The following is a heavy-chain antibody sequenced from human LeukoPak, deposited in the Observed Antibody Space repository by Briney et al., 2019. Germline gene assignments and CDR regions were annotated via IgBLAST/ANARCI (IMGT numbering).Heavy chain of an antibody. D-gene: IGHD6-19*01. V-gene: IGHV3-48*04. Sequence: GGTLRLSCAASGFTFSSYGMSWVRQTPGKGLEWISYISSTGNTLYYVDSVKGRFTISRDNAKNSLYLQMNSLRAEDTAMYYCARGHSAWYLNWFESWGLGTLVIVSP. CDR3: ARGHSAWYLNWFES. CDR1: GFTFSSYG. CDR2: ISSTGNTL. J-gene: IGHJ5*01.